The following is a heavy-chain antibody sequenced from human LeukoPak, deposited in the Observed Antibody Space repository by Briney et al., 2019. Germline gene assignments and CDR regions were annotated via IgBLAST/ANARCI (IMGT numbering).Heavy chain of an antibody. V-gene: IGHV4-30-4*01. CDR1: GDSISSGNYY. Sequence: PSQTLSLTCTVSGDSISSGNYYWTWIRQLPGKGLEWIGYIYYSGSTFYNPSLKSRVTISVDTSKNEFSLKLSSVTAADTAVYYCAREFWSGSYSDKWGQGTLVTVSS. CDR3: AREFWSGSYSDK. J-gene: IGHJ4*02. CDR2: IYYSGST. D-gene: IGHD3-3*01.